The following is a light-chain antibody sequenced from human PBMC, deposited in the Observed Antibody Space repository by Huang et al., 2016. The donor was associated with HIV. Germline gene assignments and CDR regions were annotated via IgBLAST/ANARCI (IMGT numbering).Light chain of an antibody. Sequence: DIVMTQSPDSLAVSLGERATINCKSSQSVLFSSNNKKYLAWYQKKPGQPPKLLIYWASTRQSGVPDRFSGSGSGTDFTLTISSLQAEDVALYYCQQYYSSWTFGQGTKVEIK. CDR1: QSVLFSSNNKKY. CDR3: QQYYSSWT. V-gene: IGKV4-1*01. J-gene: IGKJ1*01. CDR2: WAS.